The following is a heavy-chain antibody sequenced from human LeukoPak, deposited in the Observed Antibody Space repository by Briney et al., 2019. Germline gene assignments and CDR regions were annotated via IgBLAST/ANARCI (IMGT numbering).Heavy chain of an antibody. CDR1: GYTFTGYY. V-gene: IGHV1-2*02. CDR3: ARESIVGATTLDY. J-gene: IGHJ4*02. Sequence: ASVKVSCKASGYTFTGYYMHWVRQAPGQGLEWMGWINPNSGGTNYVQKFQGRVTMTRDTSISTGYMELSRLRSGDTAVYYCARESIVGATTLDYWGQGTLVTVSS. D-gene: IGHD1-26*01. CDR2: INPNSGGT.